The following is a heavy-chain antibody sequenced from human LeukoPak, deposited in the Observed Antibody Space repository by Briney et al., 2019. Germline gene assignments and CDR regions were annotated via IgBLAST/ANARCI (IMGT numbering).Heavy chain of an antibody. CDR3: AREFGDSTSGYYYYYYMDV. CDR2: IYSSGST. J-gene: IGHJ6*03. D-gene: IGHD4-17*01. Sequence: TLSLTCTVSGGSISSGSYYWNWIRQPAGKGLEWIGRIYSSGSTNYNPSLRSRVTISVDTSKNQFSLKLSSVTAADTAVYYCAREFGDSTSGYYYYYYMDVWGKGTTVTVSS. CDR1: GGSISSGSYY. V-gene: IGHV4-61*02.